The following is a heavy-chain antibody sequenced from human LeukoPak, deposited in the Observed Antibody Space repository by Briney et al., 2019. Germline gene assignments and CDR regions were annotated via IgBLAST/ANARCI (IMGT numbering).Heavy chain of an antibody. CDR1: GFPFSTLG. V-gene: IGHV3-64D*06. Sequence: PGGSLRLSCSASGFPFSTLGMHWDRQAPGKGLEHVSTIGSDGDGTYYADSVKDRFIISRDNSKNAVYLQMSSLRPEDTAVYYCVSPVFINFWGQGTLVTVSS. CDR3: VSPVFINF. D-gene: IGHD1-14*01. CDR2: IGSDGDGT. J-gene: IGHJ4*01.